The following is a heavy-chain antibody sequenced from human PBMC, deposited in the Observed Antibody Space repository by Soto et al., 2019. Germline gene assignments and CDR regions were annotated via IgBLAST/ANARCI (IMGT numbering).Heavy chain of an antibody. J-gene: IGHJ5*02. D-gene: IGHD3-10*01. V-gene: IGHV4-34*01. Sequence: TSETLSLTCAVYGGSFRGYYWSWIRQPPGKGLEWIGEINHSGSTNYNPSLKSRVTISVDTSKNQFSLKLSSVTAADTAVYYCARGGYYYGSGSYTAPWGQGTLVTVSS. CDR3: ARGGYYYGSGSYTAP. CDR1: GGSFRGYY. CDR2: INHSGST.